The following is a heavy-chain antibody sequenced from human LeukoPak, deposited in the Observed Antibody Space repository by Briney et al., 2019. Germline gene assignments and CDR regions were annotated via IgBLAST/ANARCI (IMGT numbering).Heavy chain of an antibody. CDR1: GGSISSSDYY. J-gene: IGHJ3*02. D-gene: IGHD3-3*01. CDR3: ARLITIFEVATSDAFDI. V-gene: IGHV4-39*01. CDR2: IYSSGAT. Sequence: SETLSLTCTVSGGSISSSDYYWGWIRQPPGKGLEWNGSIYSSGATYSNPSLNSRVTISVDRSKNQLSVKLTSVTAADTAVYYCARLITIFEVATSDAFDIWGPGTVVTVSS.